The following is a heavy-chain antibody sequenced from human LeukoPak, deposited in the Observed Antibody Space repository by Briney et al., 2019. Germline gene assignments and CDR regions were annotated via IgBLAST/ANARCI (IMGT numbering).Heavy chain of an antibody. Sequence: PSGTLSLTCAVSADSISSRTNWWSWVRQPPGKGLEWIAEIYHSGSTYYNPSLKSRVTISVDTSKNQFSLKLSSVTAADTAVYYCARHSLDSGSFLLFDYWGQGTLVTVSS. D-gene: IGHD1-26*01. CDR2: IYHSGST. V-gene: IGHV4-4*02. CDR1: ADSISSRTNW. J-gene: IGHJ4*02. CDR3: ARHSLDSGSFLLFDY.